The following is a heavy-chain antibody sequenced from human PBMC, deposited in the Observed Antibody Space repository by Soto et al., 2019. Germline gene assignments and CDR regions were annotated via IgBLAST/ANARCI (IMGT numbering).Heavy chain of an antibody. CDR3: ARDTVRYFDWLLPNFDY. D-gene: IGHD3-9*01. Sequence: ASVKVSCKASGYTFTSYGISWVRQAPGQGLEWMGWISAYNGNTNYAQKLQGRVTMTTDTSTSTAYMELRSLRSDDTAVYYCARDTVRYFDWLLPNFDYWGQGTLVTVSS. CDR1: GYTFTSYG. V-gene: IGHV1-18*01. J-gene: IGHJ4*02. CDR2: ISAYNGNT.